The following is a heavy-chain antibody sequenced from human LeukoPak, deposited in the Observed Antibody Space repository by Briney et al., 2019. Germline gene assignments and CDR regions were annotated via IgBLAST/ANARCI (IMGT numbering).Heavy chain of an antibody. CDR2: IYYSGST. V-gene: IGHV4-59*08. CDR3: ARAESIAARPGAFDI. J-gene: IGHJ3*02. D-gene: IGHD6-6*01. CDR1: GGSISSYY. Sequence: SETLSLTCTVSGGSISSYYWSWIRQPPGKGLEWIGYIYYSGSTNYNPSLKSRVTISVDTSKNQFSLKLSSVTAADTAVYYCARAESIAARPGAFDIWGQGTMVTVSS.